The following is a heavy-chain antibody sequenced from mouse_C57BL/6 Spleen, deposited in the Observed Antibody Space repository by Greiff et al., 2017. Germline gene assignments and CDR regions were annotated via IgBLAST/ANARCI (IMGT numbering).Heavy chain of an antibody. D-gene: IGHD6-1*01. CDR2: INPNNGGT. CDR3: ARSRLLPPSYYAMDY. J-gene: IGHJ4*01. CDR1: GYTFTDYN. Sequence: EVQLQQSGPELVKPGASVKIPCKASGYTFTDYNMDWVKQSHGKSLEWIGDINPNNGGTIYNQKFKGKATLTVDKSSSTAYMELRSLTSEDTAVYYCARSRLLPPSYYAMDYWGQGTSVTVSS. V-gene: IGHV1-18*01.